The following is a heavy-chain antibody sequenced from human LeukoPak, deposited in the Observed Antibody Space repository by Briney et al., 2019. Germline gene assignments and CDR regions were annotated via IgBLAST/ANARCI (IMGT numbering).Heavy chain of an antibody. CDR2: IYYSGST. D-gene: IGHD1-26*01. CDR1: GGSISSRSYQ. V-gene: IGHV4-39*07. CDR3: ARLSGSYYIDYYYMDV. Sequence: PSETLSLTCTVSGGSISSRSYQWGWIRQPPGKGLEWIGSIYYSGSTYYNPSLKSRVTISVDTSKNQFSLKLSSVTAADTAVYYCARLSGSYYIDYYYMDVWGKGTTVTVSS. J-gene: IGHJ6*03.